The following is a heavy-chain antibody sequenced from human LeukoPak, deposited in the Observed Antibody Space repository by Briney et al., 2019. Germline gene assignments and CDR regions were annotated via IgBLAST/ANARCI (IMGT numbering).Heavy chain of an antibody. Sequence: PSETLSLTCTVSGGSISSSSYYWGWIRQPPGKGLEWVSAISGSGGSTYYADSVKGRFTISRDNSKNTLYLQMNSLRAEDTAVYYCAKDDTSIAVVEIDYWGQGTLVTVSS. D-gene: IGHD6-19*01. J-gene: IGHJ4*02. V-gene: IGHV3-23*01. CDR3: AKDDTSIAVVEIDY. CDR2: ISGSGGST. CDR1: GGSISSSSYY.